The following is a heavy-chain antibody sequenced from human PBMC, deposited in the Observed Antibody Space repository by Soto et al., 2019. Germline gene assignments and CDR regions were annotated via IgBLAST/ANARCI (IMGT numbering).Heavy chain of an antibody. CDR3: ARGPEGLWFGELFPFDY. Sequence: ASVKVSCKASGYTFTSYDINWVRQATGQGLEWMGWMNPNSGNTGYAQKFQGRVTMTRNTSISTAYMELSSLRSEDTAVYYCARGPEGLWFGELFPFDYWGQGTLVTAPQ. CDR1: GYTFTSYD. J-gene: IGHJ4*02. D-gene: IGHD3-10*01. CDR2: MNPNSGNT. V-gene: IGHV1-8*01.